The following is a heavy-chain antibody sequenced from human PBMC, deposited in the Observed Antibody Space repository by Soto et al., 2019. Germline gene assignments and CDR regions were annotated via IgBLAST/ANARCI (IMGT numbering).Heavy chain of an antibody. J-gene: IGHJ5*02. CDR3: ARESTGSYISWFDP. CDR1: GFTFSSYG. Sequence: QVQLVESGGGVVQPGRSLRLSCAASGFTFSSYGMHWVRQAPGKGLEWVAVIWYDGSNKYYADSVKGRFTISRDNYKNPLYLQMNSLRAEDTAVYYCARESTGSYISWFDPWGQGTLVTVSS. D-gene: IGHD3-10*01. V-gene: IGHV3-33*01. CDR2: IWYDGSNK.